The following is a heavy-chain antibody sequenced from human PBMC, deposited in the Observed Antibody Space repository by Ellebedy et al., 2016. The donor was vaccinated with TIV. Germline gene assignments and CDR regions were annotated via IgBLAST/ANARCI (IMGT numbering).Heavy chain of an antibody. V-gene: IGHV4-59*11. CDR2: IYYSGST. J-gene: IGHJ6*02. CDR1: GDSISNPY. D-gene: IGHD3-16*02. Sequence: SETLSLXXSVSGDSISNPYWSWIRQPPGKGLEWIGYIYYSGSTYYNPSLKSRVTISVDTSKNQFSLKLSSVTAADTAVYYCARSIVDTYYYYYGMDVWGQGTTVTVSS. CDR3: ARSIVDTYYYYYGMDV.